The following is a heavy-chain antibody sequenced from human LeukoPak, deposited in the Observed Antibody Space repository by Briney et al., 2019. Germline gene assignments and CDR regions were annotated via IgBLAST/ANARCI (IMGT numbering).Heavy chain of an antibody. CDR3: ARDDADWWFDP. V-gene: IGHV1-2*02. J-gene: IGHJ5*02. CDR1: GYTFTGYY. Sequence: ASVKVSCKASGYTFTGYYMHWLRQAPGQGLEWMGWINPNSGGTNYAQKFQGRVTMTRDTSISTACMELSRLRSDDTAVYYCARDDADWWFDPWGQGTLVTVSS. CDR2: INPNSGGT. D-gene: IGHD2-21*01.